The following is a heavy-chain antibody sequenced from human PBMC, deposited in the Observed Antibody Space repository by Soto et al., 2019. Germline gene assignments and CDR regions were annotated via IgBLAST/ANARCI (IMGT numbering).Heavy chain of an antibody. Sequence: EVQLVESGGGLVQPGRSLRLSCAASGFTFDDYAMPWVRQAPGKGLEWVSGISWNSGSIGYADSVKGRFTISRDNAKNSLYLQMNSLRAEDTALYYCAKEVAVAGMYYYYYGMDVWGQGTPVTVSS. V-gene: IGHV3-9*01. CDR2: ISWNSGSI. J-gene: IGHJ6*02. CDR3: AKEVAVAGMYYYYYGMDV. CDR1: GFTFDDYA. D-gene: IGHD6-19*01.